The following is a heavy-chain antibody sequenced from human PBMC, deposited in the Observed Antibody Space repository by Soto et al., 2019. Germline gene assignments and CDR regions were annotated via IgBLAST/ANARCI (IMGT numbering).Heavy chain of an antibody. CDR1: GGSINSRSYY. Sequence: SETLSLTCTVSGGSINSRSYYWGWIRQSPGKGLEWIGSIYYSGSTYYNPSLKGRVAMSVDTSKNQFSLKLRSVSAADTAVYYCARQRTSVVTQAYFHDSGPGSLVTVYS. V-gene: IGHV4-39*01. CDR2: IYYSGST. D-gene: IGHD2-21*02. CDR3: ARQRTSVVTQAYFHD. J-gene: IGHJ4*02.